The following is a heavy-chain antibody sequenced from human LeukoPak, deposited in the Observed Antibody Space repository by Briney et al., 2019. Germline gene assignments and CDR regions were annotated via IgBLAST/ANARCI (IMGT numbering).Heavy chain of an antibody. J-gene: IGHJ3*02. D-gene: IGHD3-10*01. CDR1: GGSFSGYY. CDR3: ARGSGSYWYAFDI. Sequence: PSETLSLTCAVYGGSFSGYYWSWIRQPPVKGLEGIGEINHSGSTNYNPSLKSRATISVDTSNNHFSLTPSSATAPDTAAYYCARGSGSYWYAFDISGHGTMVTVSS. CDR2: INHSGST. V-gene: IGHV4-34*01.